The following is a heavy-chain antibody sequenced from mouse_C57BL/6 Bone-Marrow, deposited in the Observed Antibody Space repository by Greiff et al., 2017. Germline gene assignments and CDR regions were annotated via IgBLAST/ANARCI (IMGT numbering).Heavy chain of an antibody. V-gene: IGHV1-15*01. CDR1: GYTFTDYE. J-gene: IGHJ4*01. D-gene: IGHD2-4*01. CDR3: TRSYDYDRAYAMDY. CDR2: IDPETGGT. Sequence: VQLQQSGAELVRPGASVTLSCKASGYTFTDYEMHWVKQTPVHGLEWIGAIDPETGGTAYNQKFKGKAILTADKSSSTAYMELRSLTSEDSAVYYCTRSYDYDRAYAMDYWGQGTSVTVSS.